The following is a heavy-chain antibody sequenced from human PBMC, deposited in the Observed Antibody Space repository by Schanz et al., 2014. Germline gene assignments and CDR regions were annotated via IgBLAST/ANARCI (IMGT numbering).Heavy chain of an antibody. D-gene: IGHD2-2*01. V-gene: IGHV1-69*02. CDR2: FIPILDVG. CDR3: ARGTMPGTFDI. Sequence: QVQLVQSGSELKKPGASVKVSCKASGYTFTSDSMHWVRQAPGQGLEWMGRFIPILDVGNYAQQFQGRVTFTADKSTSTAYMELSSLRYEDTALYYCARGTMPGTFDIWGQGTMVTVSS. CDR1: GYTFTSDS. J-gene: IGHJ3*02.